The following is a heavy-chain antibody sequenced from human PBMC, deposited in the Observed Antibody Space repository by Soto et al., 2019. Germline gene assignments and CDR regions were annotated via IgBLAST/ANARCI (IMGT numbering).Heavy chain of an antibody. J-gene: IGHJ4*02. Sequence: AWGSLRLSCTASGFSFSSHWIHFFRQSPGKGLIWVSRINTDGTTTNYADSVKGRFTVSRDNAKNTLYLQMNSLRAEDTAVYYCARFGTYYDTSGYLYWGQGALVTVSS. D-gene: IGHD3-22*01. V-gene: IGHV3-74*01. CDR1: GFSFSSHW. CDR3: ARFGTYYDTSGYLY. CDR2: INTDGTTT.